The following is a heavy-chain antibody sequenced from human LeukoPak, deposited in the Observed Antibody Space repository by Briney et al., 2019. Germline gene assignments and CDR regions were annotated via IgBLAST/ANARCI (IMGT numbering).Heavy chain of an antibody. J-gene: IGHJ4*02. V-gene: IGHV4-38-2*01. Sequence: ASETLSLPCAVSGYSISSGYYWGWIRQPPGKGLEWIGSIYHTGSTYYNPSLQSRVTISLDSPKNQFSLKLTSVTAADTAVYYCASGGTAVVMALTYYFDTWGQGTPVTVSS. D-gene: IGHD3-22*01. CDR1: GYSISSGYY. CDR3: ASGGTAVVMALTYYFDT. CDR2: IYHTGST.